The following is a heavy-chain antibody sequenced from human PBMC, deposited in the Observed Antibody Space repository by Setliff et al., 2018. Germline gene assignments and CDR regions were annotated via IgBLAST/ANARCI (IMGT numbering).Heavy chain of an antibody. J-gene: IGHJ4*02. CDR3: ASSAGYSYGFR. CDR1: GGSINNYY. CDR2: ISYSGKT. Sequence: SETLSLTCTVSGGSINNYYWSWVRQPPGKGLEWLGYISYSGKTNYNPSLKSRVTMSVDTSKNQFSLKLSSVTAADTAVYYCASSAGYSYGFRWGQGTLVTVSS. D-gene: IGHD5-18*01. V-gene: IGHV4-59*12.